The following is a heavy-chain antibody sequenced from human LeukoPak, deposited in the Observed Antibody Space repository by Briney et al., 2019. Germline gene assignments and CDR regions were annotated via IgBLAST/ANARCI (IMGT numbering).Heavy chain of an antibody. CDR2: INPSGGST. J-gene: IGHJ5*02. D-gene: IGHD2-15*01. CDR3: ARGGATRGYSTPNWFDP. CDR1: GYTFTSYY. V-gene: IGHV1-46*01. Sequence: GASVKVSCKASGYTFTSYYMHWVRQAPGQGLEWMGIINPSGGSTSYAQKFQGRVTMTRDTSTSTVYMELSSLRSEDTAVYYCARGGATRGYSTPNWFDPWGQGTLVTVSS.